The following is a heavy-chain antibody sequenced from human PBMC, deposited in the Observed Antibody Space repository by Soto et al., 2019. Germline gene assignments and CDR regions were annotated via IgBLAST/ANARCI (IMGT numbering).Heavy chain of an antibody. D-gene: IGHD3-22*01. V-gene: IGHV3-23*01. CDR3: GKVADSGYYTVER. CDR1: GFPFSASA. Sequence: PGGSLRLSCAASGFPFSASAMSWVRQAPGKGLEWVSTSSGSGESTYYADAVKGRFATSRDNSKNTLYLQMSSLRAEDTAVYYCGKVADSGYYTVERWGQGTLVTVSS. CDR2: SSGSGEST. J-gene: IGHJ4*02.